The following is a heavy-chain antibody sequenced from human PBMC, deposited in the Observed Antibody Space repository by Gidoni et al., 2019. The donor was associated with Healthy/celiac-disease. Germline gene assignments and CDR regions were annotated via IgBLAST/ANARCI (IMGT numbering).Heavy chain of an antibody. D-gene: IGHD1-26*01. CDR3: ARTEWELLNYFDY. CDR2: TI. V-gene: IGHV3-11*01. J-gene: IGHJ4*02. Sequence: TIYYADSVKGRFTISRDNAKNSLYLQMNSLRAEDTAVYYCARTEWELLNYFDYWGQGTLVTVSS.